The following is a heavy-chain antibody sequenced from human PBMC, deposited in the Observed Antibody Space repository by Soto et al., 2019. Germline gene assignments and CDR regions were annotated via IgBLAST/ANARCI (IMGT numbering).Heavy chain of an antibody. J-gene: IGHJ5*02. CDR1: GFTFSDYY. CDR3: VRGGGGGLFDP. CDR2: ISPGSRYP. Sequence: PGGSLRLSCASSGFTFSDYYVSWIRQAPGKGLEWLSYISPGSRYPAYADSVKGRFTISRDNAGRSLSLQMNSLTVDDTAIYYCVRGGGGGLFDPWGQGSMVTVSS. D-gene: IGHD2-15*01. V-gene: IGHV3-11*06.